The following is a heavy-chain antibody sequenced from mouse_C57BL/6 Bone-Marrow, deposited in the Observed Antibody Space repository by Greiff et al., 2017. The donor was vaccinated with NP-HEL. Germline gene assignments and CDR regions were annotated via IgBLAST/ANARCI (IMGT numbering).Heavy chain of an antibody. CDR3: ARWAYYYGSILDY. D-gene: IGHD1-1*01. V-gene: IGHV1-81*01. Sequence: VQVVESGAELARPGASVKLSCKASGYTFTSYGISWVKQRTGQGLEWIGEIYPRSGNTYYNEKFKGKATLTADKSSSTAYMELRSLTSEDSAVYFCARWAYYYGSILDYWGQGTTLTVSS. CDR1: GYTFTSYG. J-gene: IGHJ2*01. CDR2: IYPRSGNT.